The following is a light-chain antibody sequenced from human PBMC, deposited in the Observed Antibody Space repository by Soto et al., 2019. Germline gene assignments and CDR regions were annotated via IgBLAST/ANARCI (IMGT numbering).Light chain of an antibody. V-gene: IGLV1-51*01. CDR1: SSNIGKNY. J-gene: IGLJ2*01. CDR3: GTWDTSLSAVV. Sequence: QCALTQPPSVSAAPGQKVTISCSGSSSNIGKNYVSWYQRLPGTAPKLLIYDNNERSSGIPDRFSGSKSGTSATLGIAGLQTGDEADYYCGTWDTSLSAVVLGGGTKLTVL. CDR2: DNN.